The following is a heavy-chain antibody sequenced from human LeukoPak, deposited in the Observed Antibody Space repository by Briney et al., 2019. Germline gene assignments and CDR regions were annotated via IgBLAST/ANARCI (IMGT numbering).Heavy chain of an antibody. CDR3: ARRGPYYYEGYYFDY. D-gene: IGHD3-22*01. V-gene: IGHV4-4*02. Sequence: SETLSLTCAVSGGSISSSNWWSWVRQPPGKGLEWIGEIYHSGSTNYNPSLKSRVTIPVDKSKNQFSLKLSSVTAADTAVYYCARRGPYYYEGYYFDYWGQGTLVTVSS. CDR1: GGSISSSNW. J-gene: IGHJ4*02. CDR2: IYHSGST.